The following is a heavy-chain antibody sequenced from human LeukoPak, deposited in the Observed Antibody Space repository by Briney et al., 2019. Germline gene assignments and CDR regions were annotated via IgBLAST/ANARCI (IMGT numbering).Heavy chain of an antibody. D-gene: IGHD3-10*01. V-gene: IGHV4-4*09. CDR1: GASISSFY. Sequence: SETLSLTCTVSGASISSFYWSWIRQPPGKGLEWIGYVYTSGSSNYSPSLLSRVTISVDTSKNQFSLKLSSVTAADTAVYYCARHRYGSGSYYRKPSRFDYWGQGTLVTVSS. J-gene: IGHJ4*02. CDR3: ARHRYGSGSYYRKPSRFDY. CDR2: VYTSGSS.